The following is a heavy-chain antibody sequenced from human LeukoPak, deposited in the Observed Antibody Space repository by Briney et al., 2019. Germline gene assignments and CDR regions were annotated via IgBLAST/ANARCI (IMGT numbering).Heavy chain of an antibody. J-gene: IGHJ4*02. CDR3: AKADSSSWYYFDY. Sequence: GGSLRLSCSASGFTFNDYWMIWVRQAPGKGLEWVANIRQDDSEKNYVDSVKGRFTISGDNAKNSPYLQMNSLRAEDTALYYCAKADSSSWYYFDYWGQGTLVTVSS. V-gene: IGHV3-7*03. CDR1: GFTFNDYW. CDR2: IRQDDSEK. D-gene: IGHD6-13*01.